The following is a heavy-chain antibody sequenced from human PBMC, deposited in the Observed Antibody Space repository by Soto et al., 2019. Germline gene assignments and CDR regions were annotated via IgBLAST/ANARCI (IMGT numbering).Heavy chain of an antibody. J-gene: IGHJ4*02. Sequence: NLSQTLSLTCAISGDSVSSDSAAWTWIRQSPSRGLEWLGRTYYRSKWYNDYAVSVKSRITINPDTSKNQFSLQLNSVTADDTAIYYCARGRSGTLPHWGQGTLVTVSS. CDR1: GDSVSSDSAA. CDR3: ARGRSGTLPH. CDR2: TYYRSKWYN. D-gene: IGHD1-1*01. V-gene: IGHV6-1*01.